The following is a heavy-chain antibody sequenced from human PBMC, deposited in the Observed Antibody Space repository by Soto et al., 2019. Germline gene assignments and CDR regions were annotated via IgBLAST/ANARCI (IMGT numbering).Heavy chain of an antibody. V-gene: IGHV1-69*12. CDR3: ARDKDRLQFGGNYYYAVDV. CDR2: IIPIFRTP. D-gene: IGHD5-12*01. Sequence: QVHLVQSGAEVKKPGSSVKVSCKASGGTFSNSAISWVRQAPGQGLEWMGGIIPIFRTPDYAQKFQGRVTITADESTSTAYMELSSLTSEDTAVYYCARDKDRLQFGGNYYYAVDVWGQGTAVTGSS. J-gene: IGHJ6*02. CDR1: GGTFSNSA.